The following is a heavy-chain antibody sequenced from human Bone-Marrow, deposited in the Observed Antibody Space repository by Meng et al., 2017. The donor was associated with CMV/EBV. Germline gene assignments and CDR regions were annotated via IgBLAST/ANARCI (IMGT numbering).Heavy chain of an antibody. V-gene: IGHV3-72*01. D-gene: IGHD2-2*03. CDR1: GFTFSDHY. Sequence: SCAASGFTFSDHYMDWFRQAPGKGLQWISRTKTKTYNYNTQYAASVEGRFTVSRDDSKNSLYLQMNSLKTDDTAVYYCTRDSLGLGMYYFDYWGQGKLVHVYS. CDR2: TKTKTYNYNT. J-gene: IGHJ4*02. CDR3: TRDSLGLGMYYFDY.